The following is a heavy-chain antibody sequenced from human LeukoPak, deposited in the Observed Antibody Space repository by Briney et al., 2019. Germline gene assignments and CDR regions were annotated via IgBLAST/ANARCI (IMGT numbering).Heavy chain of an antibody. CDR3: ARVSVAGAVIDAFVI. CDR2: ISGSSVYI. D-gene: IGHD6-19*01. V-gene: IGHV3-21*01. Sequence: GGSLRLSCAASGFTFSTYTMNWVRQAPGKGLEWVSCISGSSVYIYYADSLKGRFTISRDNAKNSLYLQMNGLRAEDTAVYYCARVSVAGAVIDAFVIWGQGTMVTVSS. J-gene: IGHJ3*02. CDR1: GFTFSTYT.